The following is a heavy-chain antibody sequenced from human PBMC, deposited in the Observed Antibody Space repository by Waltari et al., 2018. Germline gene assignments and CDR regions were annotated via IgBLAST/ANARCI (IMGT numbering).Heavy chain of an antibody. CDR1: GGTFSSYT. Sequence: QVQLVQSGAEVKKPGSSVQVSCKASGGTFSSYTISWVRQAPGQGLEWMGRIIPILGIANYEQKFQGRVTITADKSTSTAYMELSSLRSEDTAVYYCARLAVYYYYYGMDVWGQGTTVTVSS. CDR3: ARLAVYYYYYGMDV. J-gene: IGHJ6*02. V-gene: IGHV1-69*02. CDR2: IIPILGIA. D-gene: IGHD2-15*01.